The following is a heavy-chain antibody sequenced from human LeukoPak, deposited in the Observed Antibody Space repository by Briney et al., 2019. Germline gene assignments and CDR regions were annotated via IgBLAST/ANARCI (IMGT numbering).Heavy chain of an antibody. Sequence: PSQTLSLTCTVSGGSISSGGYYWSWIRQHPGKGLEWIGYIYYSGSTYYNPSLKSRVTISVDTSKNQFSLKLSSVTAADTAVYYCARDSVGAKAFDYWGQGTLVNVSS. CDR3: ARDSVGAKAFDY. CDR2: IYYSGST. D-gene: IGHD1-26*01. V-gene: IGHV4-31*03. J-gene: IGHJ4*02. CDR1: GGSISSGGYY.